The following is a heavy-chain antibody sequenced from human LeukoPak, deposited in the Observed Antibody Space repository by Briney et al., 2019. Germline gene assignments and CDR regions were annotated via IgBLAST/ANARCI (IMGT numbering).Heavy chain of an antibody. D-gene: IGHD3-22*01. V-gene: IGHV3-30*18. CDR1: GFTFSSYG. Sequence: GGSLRLSCAASGFTFSSYGMHWVRQAPGKGLEWVAVISYDGSNKYYADSVKGRFTISRDNSKNTLYLQMNSLRAEDTAVYYCAKDTVFGGAPSSGYYYIQEDYGMDVWGQGTTVTVSS. CDR3: AKDTVFGGAPSSGYYYIQEDYGMDV. CDR2: ISYDGSNK. J-gene: IGHJ6*02.